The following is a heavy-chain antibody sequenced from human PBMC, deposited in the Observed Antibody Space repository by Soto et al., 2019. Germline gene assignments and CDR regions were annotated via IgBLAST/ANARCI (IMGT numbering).Heavy chain of an antibody. CDR1: GGSISNPIYY. V-gene: IGHV4-39*01. CDR3: ARGQYYGSGSYSY. CDR2: IFYSGSA. J-gene: IGHJ4*02. D-gene: IGHD3-10*01. Sequence: SETLSLTCSVSGGSISNPIYYWAWIRQPPGKGLEWIGSIFYSGSAYYNPSLKSRVTMSVDTSQNQFSLKLSSVTAADTAVYYCARGQYYGSGSYSYWGQGTLVTVSS.